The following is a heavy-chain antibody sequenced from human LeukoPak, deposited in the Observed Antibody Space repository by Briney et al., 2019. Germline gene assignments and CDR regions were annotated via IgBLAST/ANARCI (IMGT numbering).Heavy chain of an antibody. V-gene: IGHV5-51*01. D-gene: IGHD3-10*01. CDR3: ARSYGSGSYSEY. CDR2: IYPGDSDT. Sequence: KSGESLQISCQGSGYSFSTHWIGWVRQMPGKGLEWMGIIYPGDSDTRYSPSFQGQVTISADKSISTAYLQWSSLKASDTTMYYCARSYGSGSYSEYWGQGTLVTVSS. CDR1: GYSFSTHW. J-gene: IGHJ4*02.